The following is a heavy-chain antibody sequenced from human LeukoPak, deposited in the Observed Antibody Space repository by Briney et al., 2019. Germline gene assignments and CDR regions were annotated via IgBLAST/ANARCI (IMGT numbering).Heavy chain of an antibody. CDR3: ARGGGSANWLDP. D-gene: IGHD2-15*01. Sequence: PGGSLRLSCAASGFSFSSYWMLWVRQAPGKGLLWVSRINGDGSRTDYADSVKGRFTIHRDNAKNTLFLQMDSLRVDDTAVYYCARGGGSANWLDPWGQGTVVTVSS. CDR2: INGDGSRT. CDR1: GFSFSSYW. V-gene: IGHV3-74*01. J-gene: IGHJ5*02.